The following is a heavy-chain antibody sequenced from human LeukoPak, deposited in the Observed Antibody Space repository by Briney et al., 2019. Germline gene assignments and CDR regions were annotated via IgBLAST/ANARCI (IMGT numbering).Heavy chain of an antibody. D-gene: IGHD2-2*01. Sequence: GASVKVSCKASGYTFTSYGISWVRQAPGQGLEWMGWISAYNGNTNYAQKLQGRVTMTTDTSTSTAYMELRSLRFDDTAVYYCARDRVPVLYCSSTSCSGDAFDIWGQGTMVTVSS. CDR3: ARDRVPVLYCSSTSCSGDAFDI. CDR2: ISAYNGNT. CDR1: GYTFTSYG. V-gene: IGHV1-18*01. J-gene: IGHJ3*02.